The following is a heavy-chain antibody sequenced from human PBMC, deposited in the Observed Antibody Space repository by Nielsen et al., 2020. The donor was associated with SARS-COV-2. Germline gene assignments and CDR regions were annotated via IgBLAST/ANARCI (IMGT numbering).Heavy chain of an antibody. Sequence: GESLKISCAASGFTFNIYAMAWVRRAPGRGLEWVSGTSDIGASTYYADSVKGRFSISRDNSRNTLYLQMNSLRVEDTAIYFCAKDDVVRGDAYDIWGQGTVVTVSS. D-gene: IGHD3-10*01. CDR1: GFTFNIYA. J-gene: IGHJ3*02. V-gene: IGHV3-23*01. CDR2: TSDIGAST. CDR3: AKDDVVRGDAYDI.